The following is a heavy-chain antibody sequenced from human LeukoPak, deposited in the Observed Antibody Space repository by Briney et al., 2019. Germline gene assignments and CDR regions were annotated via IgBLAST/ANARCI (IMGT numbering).Heavy chain of an antibody. Sequence: PSETLSLTCTVSGGSISSSSYYWGWIRQPPGKGLEWIGSIYYSGSTYYNPSLKSRVTISVDTSKNQFSLKLSSVTAADTAVYYCARAAGFGELFGYWGQGTLVTVSS. CDR3: ARAAGFGELFGY. J-gene: IGHJ4*02. CDR2: IYYSGST. D-gene: IGHD3-10*01. V-gene: IGHV4-39*01. CDR1: GGSISSSSYY.